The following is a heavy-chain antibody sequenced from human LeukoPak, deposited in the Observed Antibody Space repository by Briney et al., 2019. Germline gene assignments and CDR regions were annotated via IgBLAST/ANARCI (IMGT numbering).Heavy chain of an antibody. CDR1: GITFSGSW. CDR3: ARDTGIKFSNYYMDV. D-gene: IGHD1-14*01. Sequence: PGGSLRLSCVASGITFSGSWMHWVRQTRGKGLVWVSRINSDGSITKYADSVKGRFTISRDNAKNTLFLQMNSLRAEDTGVYYCARDTGIKFSNYYMDVWGKGTTVTISS. J-gene: IGHJ6*03. CDR2: INSDGSIT. V-gene: IGHV3-74*01.